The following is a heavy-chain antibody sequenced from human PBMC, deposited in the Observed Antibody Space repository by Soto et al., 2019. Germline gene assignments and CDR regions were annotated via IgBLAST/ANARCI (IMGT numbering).Heavy chain of an antibody. CDR1: GFTFSSYA. Sequence: QVQLVESGGGVVQPGRSLRLSCAASGFTFSSYARHWVRQAPGKGLEWVAVISYDGSNKYYADSVKGRFTISRDNSKNTLYLQMNSLRAEDTAVYYCARDYGDRPFDYWGQGTLVTVSS. D-gene: IGHD4-17*01. J-gene: IGHJ4*02. CDR2: ISYDGSNK. V-gene: IGHV3-30-3*01. CDR3: ARDYGDRPFDY.